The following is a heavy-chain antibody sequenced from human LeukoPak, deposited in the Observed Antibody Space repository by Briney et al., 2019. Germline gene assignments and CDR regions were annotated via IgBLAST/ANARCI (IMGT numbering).Heavy chain of an antibody. CDR3: AKGLAVAGHFDY. CDR2: ISSSSSYI. J-gene: IGHJ4*02. V-gene: IGHV3-21*04. D-gene: IGHD6-19*01. CDR1: GFTFSSYS. Sequence: PGGSLRLSCAASGFTFSSYSMNWVRQAPGKGLEWVSSISSSSSYIYYADSVKGRFTISRDNAKNSLYLQMNSLRAEDTAVYYCAKGLAVAGHFDYWGQGTLVTVSS.